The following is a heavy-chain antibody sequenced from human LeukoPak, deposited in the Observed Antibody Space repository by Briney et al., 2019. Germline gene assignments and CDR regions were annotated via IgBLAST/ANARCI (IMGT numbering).Heavy chain of an antibody. J-gene: IGHJ4*02. V-gene: IGHV7-4-1*02. CDR1: GYTFTVYS. CDR3: TRGRDTTGYFVY. D-gene: IGHD3-22*01. CDR2: IDTNTGNP. Sequence: ASVKVSCKASGYTFTVYSINWLRQAPGQGLEWMGWIDTNTGNPTYAQGFAGRFVFSLDTSVTTTYLQISSLRAEDTAVYYCTRGRDTTGYFVYWGQGTLVTVSS.